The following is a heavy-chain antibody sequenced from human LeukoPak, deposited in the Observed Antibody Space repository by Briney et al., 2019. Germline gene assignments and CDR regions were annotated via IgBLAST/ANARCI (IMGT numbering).Heavy chain of an antibody. J-gene: IGHJ4*02. CDR2: IYHSGIS. D-gene: IGHD4-11*01. CDR3: ARGPVRDCSSY. CDR1: GGSISGGVYY. V-gene: IGHV4-31*03. Sequence: SSETLSLTCTVSGGSISGGVYYWSWIRQHPGKGLEWIGYIYHSGISYYNPSLKSRLSISLDTSKNQFSLRLSSVTAADTAVYFCARGPVRDCSSYWGQGTLVTVSS.